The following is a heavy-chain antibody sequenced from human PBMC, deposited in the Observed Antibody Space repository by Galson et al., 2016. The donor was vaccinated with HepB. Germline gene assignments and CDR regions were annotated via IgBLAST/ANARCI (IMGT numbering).Heavy chain of an antibody. V-gene: IGHV4-39*07. Sequence: SETLSLTCTVSGGSISGSSYYWGWIRQPPGKGLQWLGTIYFSGSTYYNPSLQSRVTISLATSTNHLSLNLNSMTAADTAVYYCATGGVDAAGFWYFDLWGRGSLVTVSS. J-gene: IGHJ2*01. CDR2: IYFSGST. D-gene: IGHD3-10*01. CDR1: GGSISGSSYY. CDR3: ATGGVDAAGFWYFDL.